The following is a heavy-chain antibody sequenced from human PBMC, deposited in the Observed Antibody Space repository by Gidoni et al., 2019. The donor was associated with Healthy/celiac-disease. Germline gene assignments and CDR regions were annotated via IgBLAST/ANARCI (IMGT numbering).Heavy chain of an antibody. J-gene: IGHJ4*02. CDR1: GFTVDDYA. Sequence: EVQLVESGGGLVKPGRSLSLSGAASGFTVDDYAMNWVRQAPGKGLEWVSGISWNSGSIGYADSVKGRFTISRDNAKNSLYLQMNSLRAEDTALYYCAKGGDFSSSWYSVFDYWGQGTLVTVSS. D-gene: IGHD6-13*01. CDR3: AKGGDFSSSWYSVFDY. CDR2: ISWNSGSI. V-gene: IGHV3-9*01.